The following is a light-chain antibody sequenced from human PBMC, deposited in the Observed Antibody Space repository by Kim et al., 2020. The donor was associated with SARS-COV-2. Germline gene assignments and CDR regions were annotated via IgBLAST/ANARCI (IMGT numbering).Light chain of an antibody. J-gene: IGKJ1*01. CDR1: QSVLYSSNNKNY. Sequence: DIVMTQSPDSLAVCLGERATINCKSSQSVLYSSNNKNYLAWYQQKPGQPPKLLIYWASTRESGVPDRFSGSGSGTDFTLTISSLQAEDVAVYYCQQYYSTPPAFGQGTKVDIK. V-gene: IGKV4-1*01. CDR2: WAS. CDR3: QQYYSTPPA.